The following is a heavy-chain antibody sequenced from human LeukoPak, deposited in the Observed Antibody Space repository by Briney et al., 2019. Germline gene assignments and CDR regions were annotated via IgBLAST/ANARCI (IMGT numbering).Heavy chain of an antibody. D-gene: IGHD1-26*01. J-gene: IGHJ4*02. CDR2: VSGSGGST. CDR3: ARLVLGGAGSSYYFDY. V-gene: IGHV3-23*01. Sequence: GSLRLSCAASGFAFSSYAMSWVRQAPGKGLEWVSAVSGSGGSTYYADSVKGRFTISRDNSKNTLYLQMNSLRAEDTAVYYCARLVLGGAGSSYYFDYWGQGTLVTVSS. CDR1: GFAFSSYA.